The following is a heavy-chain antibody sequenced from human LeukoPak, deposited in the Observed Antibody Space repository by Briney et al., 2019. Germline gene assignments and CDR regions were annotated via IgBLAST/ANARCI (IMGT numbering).Heavy chain of an antibody. D-gene: IGHD4-17*01. V-gene: IGHV3-23*01. CDR2: ISGSGGST. CDR1: GFTFSSYA. Sequence: GGSLRLSCAASGFTFSSYAMSWVRQAPGKGLEGVSAISGSGGSTYYADSVKGRVTISRDNSKNTLYLQMNSLREEDTAVYYCAKDENDYGDYHFDYWGQGTLVTVSS. CDR3: AKDENDYGDYHFDY. J-gene: IGHJ4*02.